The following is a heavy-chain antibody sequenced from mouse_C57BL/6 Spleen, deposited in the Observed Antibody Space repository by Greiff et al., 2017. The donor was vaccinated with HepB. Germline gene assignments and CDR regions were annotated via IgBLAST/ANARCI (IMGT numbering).Heavy chain of an antibody. D-gene: IGHD2-5*01. CDR2: IRSKSNNYAT. J-gene: IGHJ4*01. CDR1: GFSFNTYA. Sequence: DVKLVESGGGLVQPKGSLKLSCAASGFSFNTYALNWVRQAPGKGLEWVARIRSKSNNYATYYADSVKDRFTISRDDSESMLYLQMNNLKTEDTAMYYCVCSNAYYAMDYWGKGTSVTVSS. CDR3: VCSNAYYAMDY. V-gene: IGHV10-1*01.